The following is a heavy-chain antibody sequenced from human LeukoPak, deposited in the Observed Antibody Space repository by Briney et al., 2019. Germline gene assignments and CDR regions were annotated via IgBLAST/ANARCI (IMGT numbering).Heavy chain of an antibody. Sequence: ASVKVSCKASGYTFTSYYMHWVRQAPGQGLEWMGIINPSGGSTSYAQKFQGRVTMTRDTSTSTVYMELSSLRSEDTAVYYCAREPRAYYYDSSGYTDDYWGQGTLVTVSS. CDR1: GYTFTSYY. D-gene: IGHD3-22*01. J-gene: IGHJ4*02. V-gene: IGHV1-46*01. CDR2: INPSGGST. CDR3: AREPRAYYYDSSGYTDDY.